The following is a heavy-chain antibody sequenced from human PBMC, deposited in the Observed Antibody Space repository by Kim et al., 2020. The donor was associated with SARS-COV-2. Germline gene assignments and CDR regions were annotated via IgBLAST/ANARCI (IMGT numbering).Heavy chain of an antibody. Sequence: SETLSLTCTVSGGSISSYYWSWIRQPPGKGLEWIGYIYYSGSTNYNPSLKSRVTISVDTSKNQFSLKLSSVTAVDTAVYYCASNAAAGHFDYWGQGTLVTVSS. V-gene: IGHV4-59*01. CDR3: ASNAAAGHFDY. D-gene: IGHD6-13*01. CDR2: IYYSGST. J-gene: IGHJ4*02. CDR1: GGSISSYY.